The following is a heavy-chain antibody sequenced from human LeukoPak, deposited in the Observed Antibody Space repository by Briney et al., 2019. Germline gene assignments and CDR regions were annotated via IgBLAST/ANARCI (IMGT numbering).Heavy chain of an antibody. CDR3: ARGLGSYDSSELTWPMVSF. CDR1: GYTFTSYE. V-gene: IGHV1-8*01. CDR2: MNPNSGDT. Sequence: ASVKVSCKASGYTFTSYEINWVRQATGQGLEWMGWMNPNSGDTALAQKFQGRITMTRSTSISTAYMELSSLRSEDTAVYYCARGLGSYDSSELTWPMVSFWGQGTLVTVSS. J-gene: IGHJ4*02. D-gene: IGHD3-22*01.